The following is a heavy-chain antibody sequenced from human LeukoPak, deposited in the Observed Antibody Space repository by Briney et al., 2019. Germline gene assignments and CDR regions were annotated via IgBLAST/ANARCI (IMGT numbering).Heavy chain of an antibody. Sequence: QPGGSLRLSCAASGFKFSDCGMHWIRQAPGKGLEWVAVMSFNGVNIQYADSVKGRFTISRDNSKNTLYLQMNSLRAEDTAVYYCAKDYRYSNTWYRGVDVWGQGTTVTVSS. J-gene: IGHJ6*02. CDR1: GFKFSDCG. V-gene: IGHV3-30*18. CDR3: AKDYRYSNTWYRGVDV. D-gene: IGHD6-13*01. CDR2: MSFNGVNI.